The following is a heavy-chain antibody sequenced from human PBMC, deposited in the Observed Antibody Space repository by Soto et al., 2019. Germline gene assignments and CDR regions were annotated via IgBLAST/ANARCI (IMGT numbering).Heavy chain of an antibody. V-gene: IGHV4-34*01. CDR2: IHHSGST. Sequence: QVQLQQWGAGLLKPSETLSHTCGVSGGSFSGYYWIWIRQPPGKGLEWIGEIHHSGSTNYDPSLESRVTISLDTSKNQFSLKLSSVTAADTAVYYCARGLSPWSTHTDWFDPWGQGILVTVSS. D-gene: IGHD2-15*01. CDR3: ARGLSPWSTHTDWFDP. CDR1: GGSFSGYY. J-gene: IGHJ5*02.